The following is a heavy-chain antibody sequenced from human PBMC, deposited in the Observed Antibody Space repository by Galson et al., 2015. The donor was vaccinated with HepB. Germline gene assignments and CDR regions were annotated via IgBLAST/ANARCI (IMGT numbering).Heavy chain of an antibody. CDR2: IYYSGST. D-gene: IGHD6-19*01. CDR1: GDSISSGGYY. V-gene: IGHV4-31*03. J-gene: IGHJ4*02. CDR3: ARGNSGWKSYFDY. Sequence: TLSLTCTVSGDSISSGGYYWSWIRQHPGKGLEWIGYIYYSGSTYYNPSLKSRITISVDTSNNQFSLKLSSVTAADTAVYYCARGNSGWKSYFDYWGQGTLVAVSS.